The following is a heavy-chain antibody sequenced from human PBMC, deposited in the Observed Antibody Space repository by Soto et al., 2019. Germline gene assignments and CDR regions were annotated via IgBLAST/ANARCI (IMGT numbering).Heavy chain of an antibody. CDR2: INHSGST. J-gene: IGHJ3*02. CDR3: ARGSSEKDAFDI. Sequence: QVQLQQWGAGLLKPSETLSLTCAVYGGSFSGYYWSWIRQPPGKGLEWIGEINHSGSTNYNPSLKSRVTISVDTSKNQVSLKLSSVTAADTAVYYCARGSSEKDAFDIWGQGTMVTVSS. V-gene: IGHV4-34*01. CDR1: GGSFSGYY.